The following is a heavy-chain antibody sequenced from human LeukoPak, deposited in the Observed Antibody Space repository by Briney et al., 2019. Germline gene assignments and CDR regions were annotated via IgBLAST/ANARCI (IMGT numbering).Heavy chain of an antibody. Sequence: SETLSLTCTVSGGSINSDDYYWGSIRQPPGKGLEWIGSIYYSGSTYYNPSLKIRVTMSVDTSNNLFSLMLNSVTAADTAVYYCARHSYRNYLGWFDPWGQGTLVTVSS. CDR2: IYYSGST. CDR3: ARHSYRNYLGWFDP. V-gene: IGHV4-39*01. CDR1: GGSINSDDYY. D-gene: IGHD4-11*01. J-gene: IGHJ5*02.